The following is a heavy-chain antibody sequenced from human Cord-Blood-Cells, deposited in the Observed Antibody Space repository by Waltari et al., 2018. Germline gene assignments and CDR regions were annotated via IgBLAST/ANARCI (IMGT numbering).Heavy chain of an antibody. CDR1: GGTFSSYA. CDR3: AGYGGITGTTVGAIEI. D-gene: IGHD1-20*01. Sequence: QVQLVQTGAEVKKPRSSVKVSCKASGGTFSSYAISWLRQAPGQGLEWMGVISTIYGTETYAQKFQGRVTITADESTSTAYMELSSLGSEDTAVYYCAGYGGITGTTVGAIEIWGQGTMVAVSS. J-gene: IGHJ3*02. CDR2: ISTIYGTE. V-gene: IGHV1-69*01.